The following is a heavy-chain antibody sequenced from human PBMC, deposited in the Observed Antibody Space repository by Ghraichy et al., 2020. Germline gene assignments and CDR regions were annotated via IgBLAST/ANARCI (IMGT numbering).Heavy chain of an antibody. D-gene: IGHD1-26*01. CDR1: GGSISSSSYY. V-gene: IGHV4-39*01. Sequence: SETLSLTCTVSGGSISSSSYYWGWIRQPPGKGLEWIGSIYYSGSTYYNPSLKSRVTIPVDTSKHQFSLKLSSVTAADTAVYYCVRGVEAGYGSDAPRGQWGLVWLMPWIWGHGTIVTVSS. J-gene: IGHJ3*01. CDR3: VRGVEAGYGSDAPRGQWGLVWLMPWI. CDR2: IYYSGST.